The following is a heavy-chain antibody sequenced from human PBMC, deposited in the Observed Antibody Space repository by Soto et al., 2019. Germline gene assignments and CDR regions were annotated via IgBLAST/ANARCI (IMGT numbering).Heavy chain of an antibody. V-gene: IGHV2-5*02. CDR2: IYWDDDR. Sequence: QITLKESGLPLVKPTQPLTLTCTFSEFSLSTSGVGVGWIRQSPGKALEWLALIYWDDDRRYRPSLKSRLTITKDTPKNQVVLTMANMDPVDTATYYCAHFDRPGASDIWGRGTKVTVSS. CDR1: EFSLSTSGVG. J-gene: IGHJ3*02. CDR3: AHFDRPGASDI. D-gene: IGHD3-9*01.